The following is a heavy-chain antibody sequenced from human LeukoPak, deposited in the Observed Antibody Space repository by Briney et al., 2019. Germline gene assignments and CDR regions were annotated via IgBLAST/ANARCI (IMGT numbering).Heavy chain of an antibody. J-gene: IGHJ4*02. Sequence: SETLSLTCTVSGGSISSSSYYWGWIRQPPGKGLEWIGSIYYSGSTYCNPSLKSRVTISVDTSKNQFSLKLSSVTAADTAVYYCASEYSSSAATDYWGQGTLVTVSS. CDR2: IYYSGST. CDR3: ASEYSSSAATDY. CDR1: GGSISSSSYY. V-gene: IGHV4-39*01. D-gene: IGHD6-6*01.